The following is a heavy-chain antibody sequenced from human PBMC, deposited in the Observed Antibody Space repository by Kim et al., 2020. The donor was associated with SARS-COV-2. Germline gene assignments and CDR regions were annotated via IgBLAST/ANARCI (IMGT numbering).Heavy chain of an antibody. D-gene: IGHD3-3*01. CDR1: GFTFSDYY. Sequence: GGSLRLSCAASGFTFSDYYMSWIRQAPGKGLEWVSYISSSSSYTNYADSVKGRFTISRDNAKNSLYLQMNSLRAEDTAVYYCARVQRWEWFSDYWGQGTLVTVSS. CDR3: ARVQRWEWFSDY. CDR2: ISSSSSYT. J-gene: IGHJ4*02. V-gene: IGHV3-11*05.